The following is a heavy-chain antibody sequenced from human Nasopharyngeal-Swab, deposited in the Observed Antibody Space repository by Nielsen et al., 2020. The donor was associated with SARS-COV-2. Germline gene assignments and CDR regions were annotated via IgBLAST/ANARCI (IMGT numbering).Heavy chain of an antibody. CDR2: ISSSGSTI. Sequence: GESLKISCAASGFTFSSYEMNWVRQAPGKGLEWVSYISSSGSTIYYADSVKGRFTISRDNAKNSLYLQMNSLRAGDTAVYYCARASVAGTYYYYYGMDVWGQGTTVTVSS. CDR3: ARASVAGTYYYYYGMDV. D-gene: IGHD6-19*01. J-gene: IGHJ6*02. V-gene: IGHV3-48*03. CDR1: GFTFSSYE.